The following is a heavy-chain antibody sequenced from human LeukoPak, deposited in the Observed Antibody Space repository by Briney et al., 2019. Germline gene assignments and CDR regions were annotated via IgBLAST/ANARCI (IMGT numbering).Heavy chain of an antibody. D-gene: IGHD3-22*01. Sequence: ASVKVSCKASGYTFTSYGISWARQAPGQGLEWMGWISAYNGNTNYAQKLQGRVTMTRDMSTSTVYMELSSLRSEDTAVYYCARTYYYDSSGQRGKGYFDYWGQGTLVTVSS. CDR3: ARTYYYDSSGQRGKGYFDY. CDR1: GYTFTSYG. V-gene: IGHV1-18*01. CDR2: ISAYNGNT. J-gene: IGHJ4*02.